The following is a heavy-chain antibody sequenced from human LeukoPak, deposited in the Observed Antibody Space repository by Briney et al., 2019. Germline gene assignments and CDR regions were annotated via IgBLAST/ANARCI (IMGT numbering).Heavy chain of an antibody. CDR1: GFTFSSYA. D-gene: IGHD3-22*01. V-gene: IGHV3-23*01. CDR2: ISGSGGST. J-gene: IGHJ4*02. Sequence: GGSLRLSCAASGFTFSSYAMSWVRQAPGKGLEWVSAISGSGGSTYYADSVKGRFTISRDNSKNTLYLQMNNLRADDTAVYYCVKDQVSDSDSNSSEAHWGQGTLVTVSS. CDR3: VKDQVSDSDSNSSEAH.